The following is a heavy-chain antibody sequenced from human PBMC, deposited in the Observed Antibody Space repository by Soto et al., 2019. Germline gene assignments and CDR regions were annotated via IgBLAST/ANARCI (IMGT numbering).Heavy chain of an antibody. Sequence: GGSLRLSCAASGFTFSSYWMSWVRQAPGKGLEWVANIKQDGSENYYVDSVRGRFTISRDNAKNSLYLQMNSLRAEDTAVYYCVRDFEGSYGYRPFDYWGQGTLVTVSS. J-gene: IGHJ4*02. CDR3: VRDFEGSYGYRPFDY. CDR1: GFTFSSYW. CDR2: IKQDGSEN. V-gene: IGHV3-7*03. D-gene: IGHD5-18*01.